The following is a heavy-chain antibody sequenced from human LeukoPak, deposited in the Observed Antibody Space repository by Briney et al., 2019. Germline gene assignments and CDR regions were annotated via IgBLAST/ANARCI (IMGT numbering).Heavy chain of an antibody. CDR1: GFTVSNNY. CDR2: IYSGDNT. Sequence: GGSLRLSGAASGFTVSNNYMSWVRQAPGKGLEWVSVIYSGDNTYYVESVKGRFTISRDKSKNTLFLQMNRLRAEDTAVYYCAGRRVLDASFDYWGQGTLVTVSS. CDR3: AGRRVLDASFDY. V-gene: IGHV3-66*02. D-gene: IGHD3-16*01. J-gene: IGHJ4*02.